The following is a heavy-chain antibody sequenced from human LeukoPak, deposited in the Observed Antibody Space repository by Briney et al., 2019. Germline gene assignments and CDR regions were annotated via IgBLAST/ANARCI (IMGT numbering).Heavy chain of an antibody. J-gene: IGHJ6*02. CDR1: GGSISSSSYY. CDR3: ASPHSSNYYYYGMDV. D-gene: IGHD6-13*01. Sequence: SETLSLTCTVSGGSISSSSYYWGWLRQPPGKGLEWIGSIYYSGSTYYNPSLKSRVTISVDTSKNQFSLKLSSVTAADTAVYYCASPHSSNYYYYGMDVWGQGTTVTVSS. CDR2: IYYSGST. V-gene: IGHV4-39*01.